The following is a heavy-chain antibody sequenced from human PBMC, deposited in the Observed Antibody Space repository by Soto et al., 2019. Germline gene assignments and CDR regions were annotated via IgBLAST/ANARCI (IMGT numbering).Heavy chain of an antibody. J-gene: IGHJ4*02. CDR3: ASPGIAAAGTWLFGY. D-gene: IGHD6-13*01. CDR2: IKQDGSEK. CDR1: GFTFSSSG. Sequence: PGGSLRLSCAAPGFTFSSSGMSWVRQAPGKGLEWVANIKQDGSEKYYVDSVKGRFTISRDNAKNSLYLQMNSLRAEDTAVYYCASPGIAAAGTWLFGYWGQGT. V-gene: IGHV3-7*03.